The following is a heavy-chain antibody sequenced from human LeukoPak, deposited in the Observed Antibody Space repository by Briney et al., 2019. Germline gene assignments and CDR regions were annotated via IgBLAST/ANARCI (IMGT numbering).Heavy chain of an antibody. Sequence: SETLSLTCTVSGGSISSYYWSWIRQPPGKGLEWIGYIYTSGSTNYNPSLKSRVTISVDTSKNQFSLKLSSVTAADTAVYYCARSPYGSSWSFPFDYWGQGTLVTVSS. CDR2: IYTSGST. CDR1: GGSISSYY. CDR3: ARSPYGSSWSFPFDY. J-gene: IGHJ4*02. D-gene: IGHD6-13*01. V-gene: IGHV4-4*08.